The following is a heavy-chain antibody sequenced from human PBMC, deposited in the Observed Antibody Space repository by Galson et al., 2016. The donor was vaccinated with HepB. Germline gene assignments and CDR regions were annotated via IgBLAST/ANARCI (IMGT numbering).Heavy chain of an antibody. V-gene: IGHV3-30*18. D-gene: IGHD3-10*01. CDR3: AKDALITLVRGVIMSYFDY. J-gene: IGHJ4*02. Sequence: SLRLSCAASGFTFSSYGLHWVRQASGKGLGWVAVISKDGSNKDYADSVKGRFTIPRDNSKNTLYLQMNSLRPEDTVVYYCAKDALITLVRGVIMSYFDYWGQGALVTVSS. CDR1: GFTFSSYG. CDR2: ISKDGSNK.